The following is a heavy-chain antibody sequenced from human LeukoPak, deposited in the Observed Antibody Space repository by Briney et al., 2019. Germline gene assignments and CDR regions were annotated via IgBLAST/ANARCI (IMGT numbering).Heavy chain of an antibody. Sequence: SETLSLTCTVSGGSISSYYWSWIRQPPGKGLEWIGYIYYSGSTNYNPSLKSRVTISVDTSKNQFSLKLSSVTAADTAVYYCARTYGSGNKYYFYMDVWGKGTTVTVSS. CDR2: IYYSGST. J-gene: IGHJ6*03. CDR3: ARTYGSGNKYYFYMDV. V-gene: IGHV4-59*12. D-gene: IGHD3-10*01. CDR1: GGSISSYY.